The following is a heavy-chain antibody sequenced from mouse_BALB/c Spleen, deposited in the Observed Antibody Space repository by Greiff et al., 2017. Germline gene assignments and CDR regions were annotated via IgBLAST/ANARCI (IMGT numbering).Heavy chain of an antibody. CDR1: GFSLTSYD. Sequence: VKVVESGPGLVAPSQSLSITCTVSGFSLTSYDISWIRQPPGKGLEWLGVIWTGGGTNYNSAFMSRLSISKDNSKSQVFLKMNSLQTDDTAIYYCVRRGYDYAWFAYWGQGTLVTVSA. D-gene: IGHD2-4*01. V-gene: IGHV2-9-2*01. J-gene: IGHJ3*01. CDR3: VRRGYDYAWFAY. CDR2: IWTGGGT.